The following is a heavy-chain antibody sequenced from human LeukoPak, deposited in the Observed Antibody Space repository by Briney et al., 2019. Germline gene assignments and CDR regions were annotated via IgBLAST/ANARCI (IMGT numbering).Heavy chain of an antibody. V-gene: IGHV4-59*12. Sequence: PSETLSLTCTISGASIDSYYWSWIRQPPGKGLEWIGYIYYSGTTNYNPSLKRRVTISVDTSKNQFSLKLSSVTAADTAVYYCARERLRFLEWSKGRYYYYYMDVWGKGTTVTVSS. CDR3: ARERLRFLEWSKGRYYYYYMDV. CDR2: IYYSGTT. J-gene: IGHJ6*03. CDR1: GASIDSYY. D-gene: IGHD3-3*01.